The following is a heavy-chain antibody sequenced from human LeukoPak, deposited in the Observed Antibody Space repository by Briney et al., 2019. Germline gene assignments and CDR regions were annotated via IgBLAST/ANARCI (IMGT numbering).Heavy chain of an antibody. CDR1: GFPFSDYG. V-gene: IGHV3-33*06. J-gene: IGHJ3*02. CDR3: AKDSPRLLGAFDI. Sequence: GRSLRLSCVTSGFPFSDYGMLWVRKAPGKGLEWVAIIWYDGSNKYYADSVKGRFTISRDNSKNTLYLQMNSLRAEDTAVYYCAKDSPRLLGAFDIWGQGTMVTVSS. D-gene: IGHD2-8*02. CDR2: IWYDGSNK.